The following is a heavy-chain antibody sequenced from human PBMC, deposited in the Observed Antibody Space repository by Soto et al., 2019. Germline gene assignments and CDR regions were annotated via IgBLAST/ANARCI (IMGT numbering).Heavy chain of an antibody. CDR1: GGSISSGDYY. CDR2: IYYSGST. CDR3: AREDYYDSSGRNWFDP. Sequence: QVQLQESGPGLVKPSQTLSLTCTVSGGSISSGDYYWSWIRQHTGKGLEWIGYIYYSGSTYYNPSLKSRVTISVDTSKNKFSLKLSSVTAADTAVYYCAREDYYDSSGRNWFDPWGQGTLVTVSS. D-gene: IGHD3-22*01. J-gene: IGHJ5*02. V-gene: IGHV4-30-4*01.